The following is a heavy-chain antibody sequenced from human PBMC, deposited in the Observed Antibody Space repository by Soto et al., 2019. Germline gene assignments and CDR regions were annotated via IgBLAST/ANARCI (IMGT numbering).Heavy chain of an antibody. V-gene: IGHV5-51*01. Sequence: GESLKISCEGSGYGFTSSWIAWVRQMPGKGLEWMGIVYLGDSDTRYSPSFQGQVTISVDKSISTAYLQWSSLKASDTAMYYCARQYCSCDCYSDYYYGMDVWGQGTTVTVSS. D-gene: IGHD2-21*02. J-gene: IGHJ6*02. CDR1: GYGFTSSW. CDR3: ARQYCSCDCYSDYYYGMDV. CDR2: VYLGDSDT.